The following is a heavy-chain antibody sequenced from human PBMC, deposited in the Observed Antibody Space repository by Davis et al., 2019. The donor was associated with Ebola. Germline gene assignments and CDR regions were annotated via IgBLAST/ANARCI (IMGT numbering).Heavy chain of an antibody. V-gene: IGHV3-9*01. D-gene: IGHD1-26*01. Sequence: SLKISCAASGFTFDDYAMHWVRQAPGKGLEWVSGISWNSGSIGYADSVKGRFTISRDNSKNTLYLQMNSLRAEDTAVYYCARPFLVGATQDIWGQGTMVTVSS. J-gene: IGHJ3*02. CDR1: GFTFDDYA. CDR3: ARPFLVGATQDI. CDR2: ISWNSGSI.